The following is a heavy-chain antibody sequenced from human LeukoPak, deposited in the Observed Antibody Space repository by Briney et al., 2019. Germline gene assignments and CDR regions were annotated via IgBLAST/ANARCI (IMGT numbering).Heavy chain of an antibody. CDR1: GFTFSDYY. J-gene: IGHJ4*02. CDR2: ISSRGSTI. D-gene: IGHD3-10*01. V-gene: IGHV3-11*01. CDR3: AKAPPGTAHYYFDS. Sequence: GGSLRLSCAASGFTFSDYYMSWIRQAPGKGLEWVSYISSRGSTIYYADSVKGRFTISRDNSRNTLYLQMDGLRAEDAAVYYCAKAPPGTAHYYFDSWGQGTLVTVSS.